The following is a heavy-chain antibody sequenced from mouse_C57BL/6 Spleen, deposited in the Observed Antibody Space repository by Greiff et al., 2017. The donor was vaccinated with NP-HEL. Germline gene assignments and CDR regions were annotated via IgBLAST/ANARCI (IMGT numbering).Heavy chain of an antibody. CDR1: GYSFTGYF. J-gene: IGHJ4*01. V-gene: IGHV1-20*01. CDR3: ARDDYYAMDY. Sequence: EVKLMESGPELVKPGDSVKISCKASGYSFTGYFMNWVMQSHGKSLEWIGRINPYNGDTFYNQKFKGKATLTVDKSSSTAHMELRSLTSEDSAVYYCARDDYYAMDYWGQGTSVTVSS. CDR2: INPYNGDT.